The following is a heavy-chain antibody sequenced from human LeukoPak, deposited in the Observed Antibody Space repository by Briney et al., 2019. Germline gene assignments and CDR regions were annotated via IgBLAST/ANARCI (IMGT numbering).Heavy chain of an antibody. CDR2: IYYTGST. Sequence: SSETLSLTCTVSGDSISSYYWSWIRQPPGKGLDWIGYIYYTGSTNYNPSLKSRVTLSVDTSKNQFSLKLNSVTAADTAVYYCARSGRGLATRFDPWGQGILVTVSS. J-gene: IGHJ5*02. D-gene: IGHD1-26*01. CDR3: ARSGRGLATRFDP. V-gene: IGHV4-59*13. CDR1: GDSISSYY.